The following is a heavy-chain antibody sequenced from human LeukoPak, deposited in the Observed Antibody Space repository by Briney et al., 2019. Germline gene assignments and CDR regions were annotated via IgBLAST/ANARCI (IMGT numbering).Heavy chain of an antibody. CDR3: ATARDY. CDR2: ISWNSGSI. V-gene: IGHV3-9*01. Sequence: GGSLRLSCAASGFTFDDYAMHWVRQAPGKGLEWVSGISWNSGSIGYADSVKGRFTISRDNAKNSLYLQMNSLRAEDTAVYYCATARDYWGQGTLVTVSS. J-gene: IGHJ4*02. CDR1: GFTFDDYA.